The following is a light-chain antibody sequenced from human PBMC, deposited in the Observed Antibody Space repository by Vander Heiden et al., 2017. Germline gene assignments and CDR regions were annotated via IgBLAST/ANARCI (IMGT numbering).Light chain of an antibody. J-gene: IGKJ4*01. CDR1: QSVLDRSNNKNY. Sequence: DIVMTQSPDSLAVSLGGRATINCQSSQSVLDRSNNKNYLAWYQQKPGQPTRLLICWASTRESGVPDRFSGSGSGTDFTLTISSLQAEDVAVYYCQQYNSIPLTFGGGTKVEIK. CDR2: WAS. CDR3: QQYNSIPLT. V-gene: IGKV4-1*01.